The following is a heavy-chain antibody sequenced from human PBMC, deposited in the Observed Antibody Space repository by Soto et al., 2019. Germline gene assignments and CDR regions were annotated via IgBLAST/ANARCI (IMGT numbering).Heavy chain of an antibody. CDR1: GGSISSGGYS. J-gene: IGHJ5*02. D-gene: IGHD4-17*01. CDR3: ARDHRLTTGWFDP. V-gene: IGHV4-30-2*01. CDR2: IYHSGST. Sequence: KTSETLSLTCAVSGGSISSGGYSWSWIRQPPGKGLEWIGYIYHSGSTYYNPSLKCRVTISVDRSKNQFSLKLSSVTAADTAVYYCARDHRLTTGWFDPWGQGTLVTVSS.